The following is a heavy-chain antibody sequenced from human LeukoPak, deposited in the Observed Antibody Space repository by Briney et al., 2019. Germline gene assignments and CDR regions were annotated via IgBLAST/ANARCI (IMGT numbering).Heavy chain of an antibody. CDR1: GFTFSSYS. V-gene: IGHV3-48*01. J-gene: IGHJ3*02. D-gene: IGHD6-6*01. Sequence: GGSLRLSCAASGFTFSSYSMNWVRQAPGKGLEWVSYINFSSRTTYYADSVKGRFTISRDNAKNSLYLQMNSLRAEDTAVYYCARSGAAPGAFDIWGQGTMVTVSS. CDR3: ARSGAAPGAFDI. CDR2: INFSSRTT.